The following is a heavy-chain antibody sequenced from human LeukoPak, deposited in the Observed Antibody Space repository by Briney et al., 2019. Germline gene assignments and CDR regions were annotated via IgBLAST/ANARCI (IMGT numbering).Heavy chain of an antibody. V-gene: IGHV3-21*04. D-gene: IGHD6-13*01. CDR3: ARDSHSSSWYPLVDY. J-gene: IGHJ4*02. Sequence: GGSLRLSCAASGFTFSTYNMNWVRQAPGKGLEWVSSISSSSSYIYYADSVKGRFTISRDNAKDSLYLQMNSLRAEDTVVYYCARDSHSSSWYPLVDYWGQGTLVTVSS. CDR2: ISSSSSYI. CDR1: GFTFSTYN.